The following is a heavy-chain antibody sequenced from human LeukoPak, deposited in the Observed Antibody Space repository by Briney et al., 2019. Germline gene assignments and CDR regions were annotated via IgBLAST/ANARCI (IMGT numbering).Heavy chain of an antibody. D-gene: IGHD5-12*01. CDR1: GFTFSDYY. J-gene: IGHJ6*02. CDR3: ARSRGGPGPYYGMDV. CDR2: ISSSSSYT. V-gene: IGHV3-11*06. Sequence: GGSLRLSCAASGFTFSDYYMSWIRQAPGKGLEWVSYISSSSSYTNYADSVKGRFTISRDNAKNSLYLQMNSLRAKDTAVYYCARSRGGPGPYYGMDVWGQGTTVTVSS.